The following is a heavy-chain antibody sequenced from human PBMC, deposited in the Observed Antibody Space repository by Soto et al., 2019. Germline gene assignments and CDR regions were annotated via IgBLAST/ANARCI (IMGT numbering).Heavy chain of an antibody. CDR2: IYDSGS. CDR3: AINADV. D-gene: IGHD2-8*01. CDR1: GASFSGHF. V-gene: IGHV4-59*08. Sequence: SETLSLTCTVSGASFSGHFWSWIRQPPGKGLEWIAYIYDSGSNYNPSLKSRVTISVDTSKNQFSLKLRSLIAADSAVYYCAINADVWGQGTTVTVSS. J-gene: IGHJ6*02.